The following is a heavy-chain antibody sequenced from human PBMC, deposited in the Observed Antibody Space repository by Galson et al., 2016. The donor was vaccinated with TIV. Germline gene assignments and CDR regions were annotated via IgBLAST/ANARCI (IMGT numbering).Heavy chain of an antibody. Sequence: SLRLSCAASGLSVSINYMTWVRQAPGKGLEWVSLISDGGNTYYPDSVKGRFTISRDNSKNTLYLQMNSLRVEDTAVYYCARDRVVDATYYYYYYGMDVWCQGTAVTVSS. D-gene: IGHD2-15*01. J-gene: IGHJ6*02. CDR2: ISDGGNT. CDR3: ARDRVVDATYYYYYYGMDV. V-gene: IGHV3-66*02. CDR1: GLSVSINY.